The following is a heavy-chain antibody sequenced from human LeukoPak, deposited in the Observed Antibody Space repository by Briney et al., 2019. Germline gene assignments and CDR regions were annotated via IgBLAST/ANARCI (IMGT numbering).Heavy chain of an antibody. CDR3: ARGNWFDP. D-gene: IGHD2/OR15-2a*01. J-gene: IGHJ5*02. CDR1: GFTFSGYW. V-gene: IGHV3-74*01. CDR2: INSDGSSI. Sequence: TGGSLRLSCAASGFTFSGYWMQWVRQAPGKGLVWVSRINSDGSSISYADSVKGRFTISGDNAKNTLYLQMSSLRAEDTAMYYCARGNWFDPWGQGTLVTVSS.